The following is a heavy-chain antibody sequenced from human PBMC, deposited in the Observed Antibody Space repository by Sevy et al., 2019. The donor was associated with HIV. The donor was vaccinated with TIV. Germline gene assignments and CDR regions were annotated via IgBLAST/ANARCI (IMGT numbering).Heavy chain of an antibody. J-gene: IGHJ4*02. Sequence: GGSVRLSCAASGFTFSSYCMSWVRQAPGKGLEWVANIKQDGSEKYYVDSVKGRFTISRDNGKNSLYLQMNSLRAEDTAVYYCARALVVVPAATLGYWGQGTLVTVSS. CDR2: IKQDGSEK. D-gene: IGHD2-2*01. V-gene: IGHV3-7*01. CDR1: GFTFSSYC. CDR3: ARALVVVPAATLGY.